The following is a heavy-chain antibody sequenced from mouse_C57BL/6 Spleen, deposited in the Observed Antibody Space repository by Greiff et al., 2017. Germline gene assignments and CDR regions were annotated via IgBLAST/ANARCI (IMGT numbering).Heavy chain of an antibody. J-gene: IGHJ4*01. Sequence: QVQLKQPGAELVKPGASVKVSCKASGYTFTSYWMHWVKQRPGQGLEWIGRIHPSDSDTNYNQKFKGKATLTVDKSSSTAYMQLSSLTSEDSAVYYCAIYYGNYYYAMDYWGQGTSVTVSS. CDR3: AIYYGNYYYAMDY. CDR1: GYTFTSYW. CDR2: IHPSDSDT. D-gene: IGHD2-1*01. V-gene: IGHV1-74*01.